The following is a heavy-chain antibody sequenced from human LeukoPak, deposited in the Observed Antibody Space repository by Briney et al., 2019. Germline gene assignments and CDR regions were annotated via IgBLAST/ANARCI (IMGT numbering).Heavy chain of an antibody. V-gene: IGHV3-23*01. J-gene: IGHJ4*02. Sequence: PGGSLRLSCAASGFIFSRYAMSWVRQAPGKGLEWVSVISGSGDSAYYADSVKGRFTISRDNSKNALYLQMNSLRAEDTAVYYCATHNRGGYNFYFDYWGQGTLVTVSS. CDR2: ISGSGDSA. CDR1: GFIFSRYA. CDR3: ATHNRGGYNFYFDY. D-gene: IGHD5-24*01.